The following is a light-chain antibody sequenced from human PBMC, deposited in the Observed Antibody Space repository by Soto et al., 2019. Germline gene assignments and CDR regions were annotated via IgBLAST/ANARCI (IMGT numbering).Light chain of an antibody. J-gene: IGLJ1*01. V-gene: IGLV2-8*01. CDR2: EVS. CDR3: TSYTGDDFTFV. Sequence: QSVLTQPPSASGSLGQSVTISCTGTSSDIGTYDYVSWYQPHPGRAPKLIIFEVSKRPSGVPDRFSGSKSGNTASLIVSGLQPDDEAEYHCTSYTGDDFTFVFGTGTKVTVL. CDR1: SSDIGTYDY.